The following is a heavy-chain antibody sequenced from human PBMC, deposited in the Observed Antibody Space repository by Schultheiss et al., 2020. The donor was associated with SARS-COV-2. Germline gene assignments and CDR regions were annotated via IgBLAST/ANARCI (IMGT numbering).Heavy chain of an antibody. CDR3: ARELPPAYSSGWTDFDY. V-gene: IGHV1-18*01. Sequence: ASVKVSCKASGGTFSSYGISWVRQAPGQGLEWMGWISAYNGNTNYAQKLQGRVTMTTDTSTSTAYMELRSLRSDDTAVYYCARELPPAYSSGWTDFDYWGQGTLVTVSS. D-gene: IGHD6-19*01. CDR1: GGTFSSYG. J-gene: IGHJ4*02. CDR2: ISAYNGNT.